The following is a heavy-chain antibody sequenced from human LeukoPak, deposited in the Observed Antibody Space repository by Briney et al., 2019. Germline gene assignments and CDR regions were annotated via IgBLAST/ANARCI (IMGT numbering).Heavy chain of an antibody. D-gene: IGHD2-2*01. V-gene: IGHV1-2*04. J-gene: IGHJ5*02. Sequence: ASVEVSCKASGYTFTGYYMHWVRQAPGQGLEWMGWINPNSGGTNYAQKFQGWVTMTRDTSISTAYMELSRLRSDDTAVYYCARGGIVVVPADTSNWFDPWGQGTLVTVSS. CDR3: ARGGIVVVPADTSNWFDP. CDR1: GYTFTGYY. CDR2: INPNSGGT.